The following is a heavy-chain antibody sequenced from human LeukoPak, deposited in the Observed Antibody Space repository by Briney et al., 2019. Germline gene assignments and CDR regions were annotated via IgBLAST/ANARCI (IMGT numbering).Heavy chain of an antibody. D-gene: IGHD3-16*02. V-gene: IGHV4-39*07. Sequence: NSGGSLRLSCAASGFTFSSYAMTWVRQPPGKGLEWIGSIYYSGSTYYNPSLKSRVTISVDTSKNQFSLKLSSVTAADTAVYYCARGGRAYDYVWGSYRYENWFDPWGQGTLVTVSS. CDR3: ARGGRAYDYVWGSYRYENWFDP. CDR2: IYYSGST. CDR1: GFTFSSYA. J-gene: IGHJ5*02.